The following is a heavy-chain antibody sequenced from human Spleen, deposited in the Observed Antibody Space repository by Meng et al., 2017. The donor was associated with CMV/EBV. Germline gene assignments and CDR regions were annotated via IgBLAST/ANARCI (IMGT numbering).Heavy chain of an antibody. CDR2: ISYDGSNK. Sequence: GESLKISCAASGFTFSSYAMHWVRQAPGKGLEWVAVISYDGSNKYYADSVKGRFTISRDNSKNTLYLQMNSLRAEDTAVYYCAKDHSSTTPVRYGMDVWGQGTTVTVSS. CDR3: AKDHSSTTPVRYGMDV. CDR1: GFTFSSYA. J-gene: IGHJ6*02. V-gene: IGHV3-30-3*01. D-gene: IGHD2-2*01.